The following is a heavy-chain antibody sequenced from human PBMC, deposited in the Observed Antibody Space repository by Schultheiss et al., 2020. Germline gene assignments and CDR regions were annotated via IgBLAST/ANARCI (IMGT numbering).Heavy chain of an antibody. Sequence: GESLKISCEASGYTFAAYWIAWVRQMPGKGLEWMGTIYPGDSDTRYSPSFQGQVTLSADKSIRTAYLQWSSLKASDTAMYYCARRECNGDNCYFFHYWGQGTLVTVSS. D-gene: IGHD4-17*01. J-gene: IGHJ4*02. CDR1: GYTFAAYW. CDR2: IYPGDSDT. V-gene: IGHV5-51*01. CDR3: ARRECNGDNCYFFHY.